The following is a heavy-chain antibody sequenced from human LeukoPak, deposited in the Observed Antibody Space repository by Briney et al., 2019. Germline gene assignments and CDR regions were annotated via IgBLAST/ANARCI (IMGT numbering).Heavy chain of an antibody. J-gene: IGHJ4*02. Sequence: ASLKVSCKTSGFTFSGYFLHWVRQVPGQGLEWMGRINPNNGDTNYAQKFQGWVTLTSDTSISTAYMELRRLTSDDTAVYYCARVLAFGDYFDYWGQGTLVTVSS. D-gene: IGHD2-15*01. V-gene: IGHV1-2*04. CDR1: GFTFSGYF. CDR2: INPNNGDT. CDR3: ARVLAFGDYFDY.